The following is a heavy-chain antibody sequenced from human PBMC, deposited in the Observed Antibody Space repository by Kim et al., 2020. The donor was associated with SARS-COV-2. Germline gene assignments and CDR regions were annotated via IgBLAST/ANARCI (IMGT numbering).Heavy chain of an antibody. V-gene: IGHV3-30-3*01. CDR2: ISYDRNNK. CDR1: GFTFSSYT. J-gene: IGHJ2*01. CDR3: ARGDDGVRGYYYGGYFDL. Sequence: GGSLRLSCVAPGFTFSSYTMHWVRQAPGKGLEWVAFISYDRNNKDSADSVKGRFIISRDNSKNTLYLQMNSLRAEDSAMYHCARGDDGVRGYYYGGYFDL. D-gene: IGHD3-22*01.